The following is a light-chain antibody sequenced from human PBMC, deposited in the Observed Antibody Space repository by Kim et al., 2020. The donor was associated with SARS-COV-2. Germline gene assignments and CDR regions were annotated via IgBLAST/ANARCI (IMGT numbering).Light chain of an antibody. V-gene: IGKV3-20*01. Sequence: LSPGERATLPCRASQSVNSNYLTWHQQIPGQTPRLLIYGASSRAPGIPDRFSGSGSGTDFTLTISRLEPEDFAVYYCQYYGSSPYTFGQGTKLEI. CDR2: GAS. CDR1: QSVNSNY. CDR3: QYYGSSPYT. J-gene: IGKJ2*01.